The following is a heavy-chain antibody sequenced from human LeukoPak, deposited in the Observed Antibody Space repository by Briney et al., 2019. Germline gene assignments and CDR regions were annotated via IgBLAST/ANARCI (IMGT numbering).Heavy chain of an antibody. CDR1: GLISSIPS. V-gene: IGHV3-21*01. CDR3: ARDQGSSDSSGYHYADYYYYMDV. J-gene: IGHJ6*03. D-gene: IGHD3-22*01. CDR2: ISSSSRYI. Sequence: GRSLSLSCAPSGLISSIPSMSWARQARGKGRECDSFISSSSRYIYYADSVKGRFTISRDNAKNSLYLHMNSLRAEDTAVYYCARDQGSSDSSGYHYADYYYYMDVWGKGTTVTVSS.